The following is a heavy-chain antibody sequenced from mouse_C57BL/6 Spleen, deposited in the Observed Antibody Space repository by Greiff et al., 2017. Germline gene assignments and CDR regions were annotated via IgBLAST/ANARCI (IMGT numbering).Heavy chain of an antibody. CDR3: ARDYGNYDYYAMDY. J-gene: IGHJ4*01. Sequence: VQLQESGPELVKPGASVTISCKASGYAFSSYWMNWVKQRPGKGLEWIGRIYPGDGVTNYNGKFKGKATLTADKSSSTAYMQLSSLTSEDSAVYFCARDYGNYDYYAMDYWGQGTSVTVSS. CDR2: IYPGDGVT. D-gene: IGHD2-1*01. CDR1: GYAFSSYW. V-gene: IGHV1-82*01.